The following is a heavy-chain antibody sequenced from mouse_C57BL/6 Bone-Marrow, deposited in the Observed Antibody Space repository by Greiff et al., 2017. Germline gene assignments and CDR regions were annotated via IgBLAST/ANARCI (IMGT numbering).Heavy chain of an antibody. CDR1: GFSLTSYG. CDR3: ARNDGYYGFDY. D-gene: IGHD2-3*01. CDR2: IWSGGST. V-gene: IGHV2-2*02. Sequence: QVQLQQSGPGLVQPSQSLSITCTVSGFSLTSYGVHWVRQSPGKGLEWLGVIWSGGSTDYNAAFISRLSISKDNSKSHVIYKMNSLRANDTDIYYCARNDGYYGFDYWGQGTTLTVSS. J-gene: IGHJ2*01.